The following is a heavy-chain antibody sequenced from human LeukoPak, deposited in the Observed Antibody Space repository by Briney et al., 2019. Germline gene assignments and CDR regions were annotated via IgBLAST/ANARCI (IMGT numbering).Heavy chain of an antibody. CDR3: ARAGYGGALDY. J-gene: IGHJ4*02. D-gene: IGHD4-23*01. V-gene: IGHV3-7*03. CDR2: INQGGRET. Sequence: PGGSLRLSCAASGFTFSCYWMSCVRQAPGKGLEWVANINQGGRETYYVDSVKGRFTISRDNAKNSLYLQMNSLRAEDTAVYYCARAGYGGALDYWGQGTLVTVSS. CDR1: GFTFSCYW.